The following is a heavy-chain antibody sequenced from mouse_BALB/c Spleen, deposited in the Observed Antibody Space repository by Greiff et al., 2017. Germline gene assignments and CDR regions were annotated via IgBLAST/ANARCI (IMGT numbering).Heavy chain of an antibody. Sequence: EVQRVESGGGLVKPGGSLKLSCAASGFTFSSYAMSWVRQTPEKRLEWVASISSGGSTYYPDSVKGRFTIARDNARNILYLQMSSLRSEDTAMYYCARGRWLLKNDAMDYWGQGTSVTVSS. V-gene: IGHV5-6-5*01. CDR3: ARGRWLLKNDAMDY. CDR2: ISSGGST. D-gene: IGHD2-3*01. J-gene: IGHJ4*01. CDR1: GFTFSSYA.